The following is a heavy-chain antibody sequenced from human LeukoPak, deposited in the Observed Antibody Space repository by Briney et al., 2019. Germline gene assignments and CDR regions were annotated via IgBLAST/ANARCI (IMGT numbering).Heavy chain of an antibody. Sequence: ASVKVSCKASGYTFTVYYMHWVRQAPVQGLEWMGWINPNSGGTNYAQKFQGRVTMTRDTSISTAYMELSRLRSDDTAVYYCARVYLGVYYYGSSGYSHLDYWGQGTLVTVSS. V-gene: IGHV1-2*02. CDR1: GYTFTVYY. J-gene: IGHJ4*02. CDR3: ARVYLGVYYYGSSGYSHLDY. CDR2: INPNSGGT. D-gene: IGHD3-22*01.